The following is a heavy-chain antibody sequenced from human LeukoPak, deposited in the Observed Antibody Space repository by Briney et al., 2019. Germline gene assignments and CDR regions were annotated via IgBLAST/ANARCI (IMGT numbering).Heavy chain of an antibody. Sequence: GGSLRLSCAASGLTFSNFWMHWVRRAPGKGLVWVSLINSDGSSTSYADSVKGRFTISRDNAKNTLYLQMNSLRADDTAVYYCALGYYWLGEFPTLDSWGQGTLVTVSS. CDR3: ALGYYWLGEFPTLDS. CDR1: GLTFSNFW. CDR2: INSDGSST. V-gene: IGHV3-74*01. D-gene: IGHD3-10*01. J-gene: IGHJ4*02.